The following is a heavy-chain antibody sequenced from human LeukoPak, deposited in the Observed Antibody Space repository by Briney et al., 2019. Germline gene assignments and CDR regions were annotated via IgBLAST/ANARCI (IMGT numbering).Heavy chain of an antibody. CDR3: ARGSIVVVPAAKGGWFDP. Sequence: ASVKISCKASGYTSTSYDINWVRQATGQGLEWMGWMNPNSGNTGYAQKFQGRVTMTRNTSISTAYMELSSLRSEDTAVYYCARGSIVVVPAAKGGWFDPWGQGTLVTVSS. J-gene: IGHJ5*02. CDR1: GYTSTSYD. D-gene: IGHD2-2*01. V-gene: IGHV1-8*01. CDR2: MNPNSGNT.